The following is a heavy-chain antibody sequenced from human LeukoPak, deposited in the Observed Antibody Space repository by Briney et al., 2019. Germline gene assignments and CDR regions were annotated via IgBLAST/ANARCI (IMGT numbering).Heavy chain of an antibody. V-gene: IGHV4-4*02. CDR1: GGSISSSNW. CDR2: IYHIGGT. D-gene: IGHD3-9*01. Sequence: PSGTLSLTCALSGGSISSSNWWTWAGQPPGKGLEWIGEIYHIGGTHYNPTPKRPVTISVDKSKNQFSMKVSSVTAADTAGYDCASVKYYDILAVLYYFDYWVQGSVVTVCS. CDR3: ASVKYYDILAVLYYFDY. J-gene: IGHJ4*02.